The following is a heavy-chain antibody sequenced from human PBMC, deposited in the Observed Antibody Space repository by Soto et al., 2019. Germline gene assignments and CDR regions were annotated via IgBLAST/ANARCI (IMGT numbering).Heavy chain of an antibody. V-gene: IGHV3-7*01. CDR3: ARDKYYYESSLYRLYDY. Sequence: EVQLVESGGGLAQPGGSLRLSCAASGFSFSSYWMSWVRQAPGKGLEWVANIKQDGSEKYYVDSVKGRFTISRDNPRKSLFLQMNSLRADDAAVYYCARDKYYYESSLYRLYDYWGQGTLVTVSS. D-gene: IGHD3-22*01. CDR1: GFSFSSYW. CDR2: IKQDGSEK. J-gene: IGHJ4*02.